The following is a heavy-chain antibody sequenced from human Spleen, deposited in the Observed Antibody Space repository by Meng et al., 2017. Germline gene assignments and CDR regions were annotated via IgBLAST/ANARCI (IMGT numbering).Heavy chain of an antibody. CDR3: ARSHQDYYDSSGEIDS. CDR2: IYYSGST. J-gene: IGHJ4*02. Sequence: HARLPWSGPSLVEPSQTLSLTCPVSGGSFSSGSYYWSWIRQPPGKGLEWIAYIYYSGSTKYNPSLKSRVTISVDTSKNQFSLKLTSVTAADTAVYYCARSHQDYYDSSGEIDSWGQGSLVTVSS. CDR1: GGSFSSGSYY. D-gene: IGHD3-22*01. V-gene: IGHV4-61*01.